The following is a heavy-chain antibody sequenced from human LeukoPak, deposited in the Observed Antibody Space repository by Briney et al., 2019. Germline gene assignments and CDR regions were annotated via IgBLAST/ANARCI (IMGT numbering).Heavy chain of an antibody. V-gene: IGHV3-21*01. J-gene: IGHJ3*02. D-gene: IGHD4-17*01. CDR2: ISTNSSHI. CDR3: ARDPRTTVTTDDAFDI. CDR1: GFTFSSYH. Sequence: PGGSLRLSCEVSGFTFSSYHMNWVRQAPGKGLEWVSSISTNSSHIYYADSVKGRFTISRDNAKNSLYLQMNSLRAEDTAVYYCARDPRTTVTTDDAFDIWGQGTMVTVSS.